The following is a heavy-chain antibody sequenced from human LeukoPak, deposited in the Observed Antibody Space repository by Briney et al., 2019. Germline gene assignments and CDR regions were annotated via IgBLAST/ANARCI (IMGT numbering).Heavy chain of an antibody. D-gene: IGHD1-26*01. CDR3: VAWGNSGNS. V-gene: IGHV3-7*01. J-gene: IGHJ3*01. CDR1: GFTFSGHW. CDR2: MNGDGSQI. Sequence: GGSLRLSCAASGFTFSGHWMSWVRQAPAKGLEWVAHMNGDGSQIYYMDFVKGRFTISRDNAKNSLYLQMNGLRAEDTAVYYCVAWGNSGNSWGQGTMVIVTS.